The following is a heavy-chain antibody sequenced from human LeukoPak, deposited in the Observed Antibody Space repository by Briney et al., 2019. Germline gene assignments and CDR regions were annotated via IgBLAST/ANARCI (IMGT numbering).Heavy chain of an antibody. V-gene: IGHV3-48*01. CDR3: ARGSGWHDY. D-gene: IGHD6-19*01. CDR2: ISSSSSTI. Sequence: GGSLRLSCAASGFTFSTYNMNWVRQAPGKGLEWVSYISSSSSTIYYADSVKGRFTISRDNAKNSLYLQMNSLRAEDTAVYYCARGSGWHDYWGQGTLATVSS. CDR1: GFTFSTYN. J-gene: IGHJ4*02.